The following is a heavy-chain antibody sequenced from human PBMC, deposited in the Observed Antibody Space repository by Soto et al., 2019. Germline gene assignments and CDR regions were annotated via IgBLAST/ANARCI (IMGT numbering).Heavy chain of an antibody. CDR2: LSRGGGST. Sequence: EAQLLESGGELIQPGGSLRLSCAASGFTYSSHGMSWVRQAPGTGLEWIAGLSRGGGSTYYADSVKGRFTISKDNSKNTLDLIRNSLRAEDTALYYCARDCQYTTDAFDIWGQGTMVTVSS. J-gene: IGHJ3*02. CDR1: GFTYSSHG. D-gene: IGHD1-1*01. CDR3: ARDCQYTTDAFDI. V-gene: IGHV3-23*01.